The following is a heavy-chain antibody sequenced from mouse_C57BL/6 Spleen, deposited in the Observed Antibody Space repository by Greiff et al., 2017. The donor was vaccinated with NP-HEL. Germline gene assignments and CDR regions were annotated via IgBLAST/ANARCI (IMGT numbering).Heavy chain of an antibody. CDR3: ARGVYGLYYAMDY. Sequence: ESGPGLVKPSQSLSLTCSVTGYSITSGYYWNWIRQFPGNKLEWMGYISYDGSNNYNPSLKNRISITRDTSKNQFFLKLNSVTTEDTATYYCARGVYGLYYAMDYWGQGTSVTVSS. D-gene: IGHD1-1*02. CDR2: ISYDGSN. V-gene: IGHV3-6*01. CDR1: GYSITSGYY. J-gene: IGHJ4*01.